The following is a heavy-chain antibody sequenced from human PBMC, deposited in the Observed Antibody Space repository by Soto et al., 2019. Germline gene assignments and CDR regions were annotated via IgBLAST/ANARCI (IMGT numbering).Heavy chain of an antibody. CDR3: GLPVGCWGNAFDI. Sequence: EVQLVESGGGLVQPGGSLRLSCAASGFTFSSYSMNWVRQAPGKGLEWVSYISSSSSTIYYADSVKGRFTISRDNSKNSLYLQMNSLKGEGTAVYYCGLPVGCWGNAFDILGQGTMVTVSS. D-gene: IGHD3-16*01. CDR1: GFTFSSYS. CDR2: ISSSSSTI. J-gene: IGHJ3*02. V-gene: IGHV3-48*01.